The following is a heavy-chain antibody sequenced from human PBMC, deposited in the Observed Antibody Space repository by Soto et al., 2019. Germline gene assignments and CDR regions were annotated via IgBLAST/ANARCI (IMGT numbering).Heavy chain of an antibody. CDR3: ARLLYGSGEYYFDY. CDR2: IYHSGST. V-gene: IGHV4-30-2*01. J-gene: IGHJ4*02. CDR1: GGSISSGGYS. Sequence: SETLSLTCAVSGGSISSGGYSWSWIRQPPGKGLEWIGYIYHSGSTYYNPSLKSRVTISVDRSKNQFSLKLSSVTAADTAVYYCARLLYGSGEYYFDYWGQGTPVTVSS. D-gene: IGHD3-10*01.